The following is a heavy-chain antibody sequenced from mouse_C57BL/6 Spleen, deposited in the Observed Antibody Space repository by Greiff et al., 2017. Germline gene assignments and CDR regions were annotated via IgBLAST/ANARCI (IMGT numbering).Heavy chain of an antibody. J-gene: IGHJ4*01. CDR2: ISDGGSYT. CDR1: GFTFSSYA. Sequence: EVHLVESGGGLVKPGGSLKLSCAASGFTFSSYAMSWVRQTPEKRLEWVATISDGGSYTYYPDNVKGRFTISRDNAKNILYLQMSHLKSEDTAMYYCAGDTDYAMDYWGQGTSVTVSS. V-gene: IGHV5-4*01. CDR3: AGDTDYAMDY.